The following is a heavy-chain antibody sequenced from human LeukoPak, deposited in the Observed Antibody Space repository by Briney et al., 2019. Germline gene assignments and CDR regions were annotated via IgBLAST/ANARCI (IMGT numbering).Heavy chain of an antibody. J-gene: IGHJ4*02. Sequence: GGSLRLSCAASGFTFSSYSMNWVRQAPGKGLEWVSYISSTSAGIYYADSVEGRFTVSRDNAKNSLYLQMSSLRAEDTAVYYCARDYYDSSGYYPFDYWGQGTLVTVSS. V-gene: IGHV3-48*04. CDR2: ISSTSAGI. CDR3: ARDYYDSSGYYPFDY. D-gene: IGHD3-22*01. CDR1: GFTFSSYS.